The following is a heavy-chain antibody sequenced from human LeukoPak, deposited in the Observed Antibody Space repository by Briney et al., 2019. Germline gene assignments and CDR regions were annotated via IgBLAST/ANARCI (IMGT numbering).Heavy chain of an antibody. J-gene: IGHJ4*02. CDR3: ARRVAAAGKVFDY. CDR1: GGSISSSSYY. D-gene: IGHD6-13*01. CDR2: IYYSGST. Sequence: SETLSLTCTVSGGSISSSSYYWGWIRQPPGKGLEWIGSIYYSGSTYYNPSLKSRVTISVDTSKNQFSLKLSSVTAADTAVYYCARRVAAAGKVFDYWGQGTLVTVSS. V-gene: IGHV4-39*01.